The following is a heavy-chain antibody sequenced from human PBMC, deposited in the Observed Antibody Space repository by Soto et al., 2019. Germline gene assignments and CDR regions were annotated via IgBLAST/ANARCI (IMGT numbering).Heavy chain of an antibody. CDR3: TRDRYNWNALQDWFDP. CDR2: IRSKAYGGTT. Sequence: HPGGSLRLSCTASGFTFGDYAMSWFRQAPGKGLEWVGFIRSKAYGGTTEYAASVKGRFTISRDDSKSIAYLQMNSLKTEDTAVYYCTRDRYNWNALQDWFDPWGQGTLVTVSS. D-gene: IGHD1-1*01. V-gene: IGHV3-49*03. CDR1: GFTFGDYA. J-gene: IGHJ5*02.